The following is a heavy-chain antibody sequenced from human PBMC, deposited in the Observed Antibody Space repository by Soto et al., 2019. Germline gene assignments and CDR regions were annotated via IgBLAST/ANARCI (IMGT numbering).Heavy chain of an antibody. CDR2: IYYSGST. CDR3: ARRENCSGGSCYSVSRDDWFDP. V-gene: IGHV4-59*08. Sequence: TLSLTCTVSGGSISSYYWSWIRQPPGKGLEWIGYIYYSGSTNYNPSLKSRVTISVDTSKNQFSLKLSSVTAADTAVYYCARRENCSGGSCYSVSRDDWFDPWGQGTLVTVSS. D-gene: IGHD2-15*01. CDR1: GGSISSYY. J-gene: IGHJ5*02.